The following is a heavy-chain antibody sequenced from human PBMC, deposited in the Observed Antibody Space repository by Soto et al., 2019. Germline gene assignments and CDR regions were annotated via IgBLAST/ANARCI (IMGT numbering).Heavy chain of an antibody. CDR3: ARDRDGGWFHMDV. CDR1: GFPFWHYG. J-gene: IGHJ6*02. CDR2: IWSAGKKE. D-gene: IGHD6-19*01. V-gene: IGHV3-33*01. Sequence: QVQLVESGAGVVQPGRSLRLSCVGSGFPFWHYGMHWVRQAPGKGLEWVAVIWSAGKKESYADFVKGRFAISRDNFKDTLYLQMNSLRAEETAVYYCARDRDGGWFHMDVWGQGTTVTVSS.